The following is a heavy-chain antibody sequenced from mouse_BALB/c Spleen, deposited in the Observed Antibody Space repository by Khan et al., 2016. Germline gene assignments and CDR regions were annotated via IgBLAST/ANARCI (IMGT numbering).Heavy chain of an antibody. D-gene: IGHD3-3*01. J-gene: IGHJ4*01. Sequence: QVQLQQSGPELVKPGASVRISCKASGYTFTSYYIHWVKQRPGQGLEWIGWIYPGNVNTKYNEKFKGKATLTADKSSSTAYMQLSSLTSEDSAVXFCARGGGRGYYYAMDYWGQGPSVTVSS. V-gene: IGHV1S56*01. CDR3: ARGGGRGYYYAMDY. CDR2: IYPGNVNT. CDR1: GYTFTSYY.